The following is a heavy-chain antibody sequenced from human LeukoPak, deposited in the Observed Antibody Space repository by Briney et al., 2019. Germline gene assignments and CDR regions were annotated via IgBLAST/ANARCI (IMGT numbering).Heavy chain of an antibody. CDR2: ISYDGSNK. D-gene: IGHD1-26*01. J-gene: IGHJ4*02. CDR3: ANHRSGSYNRGDY. V-gene: IGHV3-30*18. Sequence: GGSLRLSCAASGFTFSSYTMNWVRQAPGKGLEWVAVISYDGSNKYYADSVKGRFTISRDNSKNTLYLQMNSLRAEDTAVYYCANHRSGSYNRGDYWGQGTLVTVSS. CDR1: GFTFSSYT.